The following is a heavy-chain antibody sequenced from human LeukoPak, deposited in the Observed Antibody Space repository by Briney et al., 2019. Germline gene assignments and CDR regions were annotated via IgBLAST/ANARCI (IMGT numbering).Heavy chain of an antibody. J-gene: IGHJ4*02. Sequence: VASVTVSCKASGYTFTSYDINWVRQATGQGLEWMGWMNPNSGSTGYAQKFQGRVTMTRNTSISTAYMELSSLRSEDTAVYYCARVSGGSGSFPDYWGQGTLVTVSS. CDR2: MNPNSGST. D-gene: IGHD3-10*01. V-gene: IGHV1-8*01. CDR1: GYTFTSYD. CDR3: ARVSGGSGSFPDY.